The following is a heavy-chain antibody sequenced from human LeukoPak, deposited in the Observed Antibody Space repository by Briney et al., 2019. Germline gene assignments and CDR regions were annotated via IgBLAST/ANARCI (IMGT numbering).Heavy chain of an antibody. CDR2: IYYSGST. J-gene: IGHJ3*02. D-gene: IGHD3-10*01. CDR3: ARYDYYGSNAFDI. V-gene: IGHV4-38-2*02. Sequence: SETLSLTCTVSGYSISSGYYWGWIRQPPGKGLEWIGYIYYSGSTNYNPSLKSRVTISVDTSKNQFSLKLSSVTAADTAVYYCARYDYYGSNAFDIWGQGTMVTVSS. CDR1: GYSISSGYY.